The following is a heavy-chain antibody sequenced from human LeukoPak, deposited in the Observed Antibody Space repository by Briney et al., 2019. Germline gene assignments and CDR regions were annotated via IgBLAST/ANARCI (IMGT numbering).Heavy chain of an antibody. V-gene: IGHV3-7*01. CDR3: ARGGLGGYDSRYAFDI. D-gene: IGHD3-22*01. CDR1: GFTFSSYW. CDR2: IKQDGSEK. Sequence: GGSLRLSCAASGFTFSSYWMSWVRQAPGKGLEWVANIKQDGSEKYYVDSVKGRFTISRDNAKNSLYLQMNSLRAEDTAVYYCARGGLGGYDSRYAFDIWGQGTMVTVSS. J-gene: IGHJ3*02.